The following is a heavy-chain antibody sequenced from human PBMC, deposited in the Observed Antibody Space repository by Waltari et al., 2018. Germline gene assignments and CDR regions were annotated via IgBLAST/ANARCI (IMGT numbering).Heavy chain of an antibody. D-gene: IGHD5-18*01. J-gene: IGHJ4*02. CDR2: IDPAGST. Sequence: DVQLVESGGGLVHPGGSLRLSCAASGFTVSTTHMSWVRQAPGKGVGLVSIIDPAGSTYNADSVVGRFTISRDVSQNTLHLQMNNLRPEDTAVYYCSRARDEDTAMVFFDHWGQGTLVSVSS. V-gene: IGHV3-66*02. CDR3: SRARDEDTAMVFFDH. CDR1: GFTVSTTH.